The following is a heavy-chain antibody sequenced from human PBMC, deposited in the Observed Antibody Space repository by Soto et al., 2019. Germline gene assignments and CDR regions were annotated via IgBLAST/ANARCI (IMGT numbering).Heavy chain of an antibody. Sequence: QVKLVQSGAEVKKPGASVKVSCQTSGYNFSAYYFNWVRQAAGQGPEWMGWLNPRNGQTGYVQKFRGSVTMTRDTTIATVYLELSMLTYEDTAIYFCARETDTSMVDYWGQGTLVTVSS. CDR2: LNPRNGQT. V-gene: IGHV1-8*01. D-gene: IGHD5-18*01. CDR1: GYNFSAYY. CDR3: ARETDTSMVDY. J-gene: IGHJ4*02.